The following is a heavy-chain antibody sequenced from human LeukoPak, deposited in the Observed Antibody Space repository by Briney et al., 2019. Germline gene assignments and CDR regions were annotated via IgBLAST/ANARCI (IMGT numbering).Heavy chain of an antibody. D-gene: IGHD3-3*01. J-gene: IGHJ5*02. Sequence: SEALSLTCTVSGGSISSYYWSWIRQPPGKGLEWIGYIFYSGSTNYNPSLKSRVTLSVDASKNQSSLKLSSVTVADTAVCYCAGTYYGVPNWFAPWGEGTLVTVSS. CDR3: AGTYYGVPNWFAP. V-gene: IGHV4-59*01. CDR1: GGSISSYY. CDR2: IFYSGST.